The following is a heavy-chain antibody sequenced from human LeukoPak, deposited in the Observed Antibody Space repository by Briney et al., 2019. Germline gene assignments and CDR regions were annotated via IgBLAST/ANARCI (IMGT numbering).Heavy chain of an antibody. CDR2: ITGSGNTK. CDR1: GFTFRDSA. D-gene: IGHD2-21*02. Sequence: GGSLRLSCAASGFTFRDSAMSWVRQAPGKGLEWLSAITGSGNTKYYADSVKGRFTVSRDNNKNTLYLQMNSLRAEDTAVYYCARGRLDKAYCGGDCYYDAFDIWGQGTMVTVSS. V-gene: IGHV3-23*01. CDR3: ARGRLDKAYCGGDCYYDAFDI. J-gene: IGHJ3*02.